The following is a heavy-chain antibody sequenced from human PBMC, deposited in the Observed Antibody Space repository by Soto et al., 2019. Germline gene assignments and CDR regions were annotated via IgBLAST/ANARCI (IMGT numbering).Heavy chain of an antibody. J-gene: IGHJ6*02. CDR2: ISRSGSSI. D-gene: IGHD5-18*01. V-gene: IGHV3-11*01. Sequence: QVQLVESGGGLVKPGGSLRLSCAASGFNFSDYYMSWIRQAPGKGLEWVSYISRSGSSIYYADSVKGRFTISRDNAKDSLYLQMNSLRAEDTAVYYCARGSLGYSYGNYGMDVWGQGTTVTVSS. CDR1: GFNFSDYY. CDR3: ARGSLGYSYGNYGMDV.